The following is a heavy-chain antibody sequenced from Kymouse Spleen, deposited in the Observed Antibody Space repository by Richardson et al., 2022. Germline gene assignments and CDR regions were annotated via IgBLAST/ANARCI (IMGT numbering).Heavy chain of an antibody. CDR2: ISAYNGNT. D-gene: IGHD4-11,IGHD4-11*01. V-gene: IGHV1-18*01. CDR3: ARDLYSNSYYYYYGMDV. CDR1: GYTFTSYG. J-gene: IGHJ6*02. Sequence: QVQLVQSGAEVKKPGASVKVSCKASGYTFTSYGISWVRQAPGQGLEWMGWISAYNGNTNYAQKLQGRVTMTTDTSTSTAYMELRSLRSDDTAVYYCARDLYSNSYYYYYGMDVWGQGTTVTVSS.